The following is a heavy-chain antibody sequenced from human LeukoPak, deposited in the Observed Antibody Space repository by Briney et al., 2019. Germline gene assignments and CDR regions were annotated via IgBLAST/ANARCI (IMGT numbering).Heavy chain of an antibody. Sequence: SGESLRLSCVASGLSFSTYWMSWVRQAPGKGLEWVANIKHDGSEKHYVDSVRGRFTISRDNAKNSLYLQMNSLRVEDTAVYYCASGGTDPGYWGQGTLVTVSS. J-gene: IGHJ1*01. CDR2: IKHDGSEK. CDR1: GLSFSTYW. CDR3: ASGGTDPGY. D-gene: IGHD3-10*01. V-gene: IGHV3-7*02.